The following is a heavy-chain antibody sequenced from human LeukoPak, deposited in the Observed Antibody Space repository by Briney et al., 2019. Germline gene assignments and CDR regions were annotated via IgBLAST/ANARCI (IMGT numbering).Heavy chain of an antibody. CDR2: IRYDGSNK. J-gene: IGHJ4*02. D-gene: IGHD6-19*01. Sequence: GGSLRLSCAASGFTFSDHYMDWVPQAPGKGLEWVAFIRYDGSNKYYADSVKGRFTISRDNSKNTLYLQMNSLRADDTAVYYCAKWESSGWYLDYWGQGTLVTVSS. CDR3: AKWESSGWYLDY. CDR1: GFTFSDHY. V-gene: IGHV3-30*02.